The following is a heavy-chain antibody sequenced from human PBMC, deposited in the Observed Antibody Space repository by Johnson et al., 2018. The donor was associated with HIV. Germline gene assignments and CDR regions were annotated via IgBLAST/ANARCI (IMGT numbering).Heavy chain of an antibody. V-gene: IGHV3-30*04. CDR2: VSYDGSNK. J-gene: IGHJ3*02. CDR1: GFTLSSYA. CDR3: AREEAYCGGDCYSAFDI. Sequence: QVQLVESGGGVVQPGRSLRVSCVASGFTLSSYAMHWVRQAPGKGLEWVAVVSYDGSNKYYADSVKGRFNISRDNSKNTLYVQMNSLRAEDTAVYYCAREEAYCGGDCYSAFDIWGQGTMVTVSS. D-gene: IGHD2-21*02.